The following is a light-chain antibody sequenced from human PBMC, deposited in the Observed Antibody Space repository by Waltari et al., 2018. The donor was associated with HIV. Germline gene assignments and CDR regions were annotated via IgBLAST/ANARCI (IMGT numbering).Light chain of an antibody. V-gene: IGKV1-6*01. CDR1: QGIGND. CDR2: SAS. Sequence: AVLMTQSPSSLSASVGDKITITCRASQGIGNDVGWYQHKPGRAPKLLVYSASRLQSGVPSRFSGSGSGTDFTLIISNLQPEDFATYYCLQDYNYPRTFGQGTEVAVK. CDR3: LQDYNYPRT. J-gene: IGKJ1*01.